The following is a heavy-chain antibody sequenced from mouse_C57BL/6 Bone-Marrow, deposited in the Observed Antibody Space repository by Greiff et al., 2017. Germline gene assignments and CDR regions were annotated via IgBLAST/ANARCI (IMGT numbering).Heavy chain of an antibody. D-gene: IGHD1-1*01. CDR2: INPGSGGT. CDR1: GYAFTNYL. CDR3: AREDFFTTVVDY. V-gene: IGHV1-54*01. Sequence: VMLVESGAELVRPGTSVKVSCKASGYAFTNYLIEWVKQRPGQGLEWIGVINPGSGGTNYNEKFKGKATLTADKSSSTAYMQLSSLTSEDSAVYFCAREDFFTTVVDYWGQGTTLTVSS. J-gene: IGHJ2*01.